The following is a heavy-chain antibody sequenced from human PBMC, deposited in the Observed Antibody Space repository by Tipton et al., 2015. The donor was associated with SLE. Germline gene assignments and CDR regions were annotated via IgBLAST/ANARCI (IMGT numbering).Heavy chain of an antibody. CDR2: INHSGST. CDR1: GGSLSGYY. V-gene: IGHV4-34*01. D-gene: IGHD2-8*01. Sequence: LRLSCAVYGGSLSGYYLTWIRQSPGKGLEWIGEINHSGSTNYNPSLKSRVTLSVDTSKNQFSLKLSSVTAADTAVYYCARRYGTSFDYWDQGTLVTVSS. CDR3: ARRYGTSFDY. J-gene: IGHJ4*02.